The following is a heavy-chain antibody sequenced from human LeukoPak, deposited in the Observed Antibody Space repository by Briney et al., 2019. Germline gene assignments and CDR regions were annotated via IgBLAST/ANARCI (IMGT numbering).Heavy chain of an antibody. J-gene: IGHJ3*01. Sequence: KPSETLSLTCAVYAYSVNSGYYWVWIRPPPGKGLEWIGSIYHTGSAYYDPSLKSRVTISVDTSKNQFSLNLTSVTAADTAVYYCARGLGSGTLWGQGTMVTVSS. CDR3: ARGLGSGTL. D-gene: IGHD3-10*01. CDR1: AYSVNSGYY. V-gene: IGHV4-38-2*01. CDR2: IYHTGSA.